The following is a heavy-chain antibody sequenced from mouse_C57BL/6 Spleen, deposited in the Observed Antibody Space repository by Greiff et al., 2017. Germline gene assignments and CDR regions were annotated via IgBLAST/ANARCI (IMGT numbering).Heavy chain of an antibody. CDR1: GYTFTSYW. D-gene: IGHD2-1*01. CDR3: ARIYYGNYFGY. J-gene: IGHJ2*01. Sequence: QVQLQQPGAELVMPGASVKLSCKASGYTFTSYWMHWVKQRPGQGLEWIGEIDPSDSYTNYNQKFKGKSTLTVDKSSSTAYMQLSSLTSEDSAVYYCARIYYGNYFGYWGQGTTLTVSS. CDR2: IDPSDSYT. V-gene: IGHV1-69*01.